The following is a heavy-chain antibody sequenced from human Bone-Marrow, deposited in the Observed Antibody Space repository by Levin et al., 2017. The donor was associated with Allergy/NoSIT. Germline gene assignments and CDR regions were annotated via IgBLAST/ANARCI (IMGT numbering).Heavy chain of an antibody. CDR1: GFTFTSYT. V-gene: IGHV1-2*06. CDR2: LKPDPGDL. Sequence: ASVKVSCEAAGFTFTSYTCYWLRQAPGQGLEWVGRLKPDPGDLISAQQFPGRVTLHRDTNISTAYLELISRTSNDTAVYYWSRWRAAGTERDYWCQGTLGTVSS. CDR3: SRWRAAGTERDY. J-gene: IGHJ4*02. D-gene: IGHD3-10*01.